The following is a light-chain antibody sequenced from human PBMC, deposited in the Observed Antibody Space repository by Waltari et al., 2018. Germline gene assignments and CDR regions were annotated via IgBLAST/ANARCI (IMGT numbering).Light chain of an antibody. CDR1: SSDVGGYDY. CDR2: DVS. V-gene: IGLV2-14*03. CDR3: SSYTTSITLV. Sequence: QSALTQPASVSGSPGQSITISCAGTSSDVGGYDYVSWYQQHPGKAPKLMIYDVSNRPSGCSSRFSGSKSGNTASLTISGLQAEDEANYYCSSYTTSITLVFGGGTKLTVL. J-gene: IGLJ2*01.